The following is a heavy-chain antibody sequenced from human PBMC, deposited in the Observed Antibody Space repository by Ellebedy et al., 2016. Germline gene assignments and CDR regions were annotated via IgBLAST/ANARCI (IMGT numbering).Heavy chain of an antibody. CDR1: GGSISSSNW. CDR2: IYHSGST. D-gene: IGHD6-19*01. J-gene: IGHJ4*02. Sequence: GSLRLSCAVFGGSISSSNWWNWVRQPPGKGLEWIGEIYHSGSTNYNPSLKSRVTISVDTSKNQFSLKVRSVTAADTAVYYCAREGAGWYGAFDYWGQGTLVTVSS. V-gene: IGHV4-4*02. CDR3: AREGAGWYGAFDY.